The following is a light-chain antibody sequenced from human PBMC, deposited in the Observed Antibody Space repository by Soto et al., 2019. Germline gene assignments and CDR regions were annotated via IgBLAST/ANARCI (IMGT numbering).Light chain of an antibody. CDR2: KIS. CDR3: MQVTHSPFT. V-gene: IGKV2-24*01. Sequence: DVVLTQTPLSSPVSIGQPASISCRSSQGLRHSDGNTYLSWLQQRPGQPPRVLIYKISNRFSGVPDSFSGSGAGRDFTLEIRRVEPEYVGVYYCMQVTHSPFTFGQGPKLEIK. J-gene: IGKJ2*01. CDR1: QGLRHSDGNTY.